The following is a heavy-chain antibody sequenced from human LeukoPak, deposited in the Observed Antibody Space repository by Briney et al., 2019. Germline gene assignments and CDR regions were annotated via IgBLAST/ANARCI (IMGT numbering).Heavy chain of an antibody. J-gene: IGHJ4*02. CDR2: SNSDGSSI. CDR1: GLTIGDYW. V-gene: IGHV3-74*01. Sequence: PRGSLRLSCAASGLTIGDYWVHWVRQAAGKGLVWVSRSNSDGSSISYADSVKGRFTISRDIAKNTLYLQMNSLRDEEMGVYYCARDWSFDYWGQGTLVTVSS. CDR3: ARDWSFDY. D-gene: IGHD2-8*02.